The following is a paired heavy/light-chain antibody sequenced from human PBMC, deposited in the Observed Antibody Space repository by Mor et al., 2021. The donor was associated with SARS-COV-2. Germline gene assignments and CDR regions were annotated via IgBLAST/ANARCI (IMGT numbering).Light chain of an antibody. CDR1: QSVSSSY. CDR3: QHYGTSPPP. J-gene: IGKJ2*01. Sequence: EIVLTQSPGTLSLSPGERATLSCRASQSVSSSYLAWYQHKPGQAPRLLIYGASSRATGIPDRFSGSGSGTDFTLTISRLEPEDFALYYCQHYGTSPPPFGQGTKLEIK. CDR2: GAS. V-gene: IGKV3-20*01.
Heavy chain of an antibody. CDR2: MNQSGST. V-gene: IGHV4-34*01. D-gene: IGHD3-10*01. Sequence: VQLQQWGAGLLKPSETLSLICAVYGGSFSGYYWTWIRQPPGKGLEWIGEMNQSGSTKYNPSLKSRVTMSIDTSNNQFSLKVTSVTAADTAFYYCARGRNFGSYYDYWGQGALVTVSS. CDR3: ARGRNFGSYYDY. J-gene: IGHJ4*02. CDR1: GGSFSGYY.